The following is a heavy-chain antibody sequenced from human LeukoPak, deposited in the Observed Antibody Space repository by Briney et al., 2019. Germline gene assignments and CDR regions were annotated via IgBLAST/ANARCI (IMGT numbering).Heavy chain of an antibody. D-gene: IGHD6-19*01. Sequence: GGSLRLSCAASGFTFSSYGMSWVRQAPGKGLEWVSAISGSGGSTYYADSVKGRFTISRDNSKNTLYLQMNSLRAEDTAVYYCAKGSSGWYGEGDYWGQGTLVTVSS. J-gene: IGHJ4*02. CDR2: ISGSGGST. CDR1: GFTFSSYG. CDR3: AKGSSGWYGEGDY. V-gene: IGHV3-23*01.